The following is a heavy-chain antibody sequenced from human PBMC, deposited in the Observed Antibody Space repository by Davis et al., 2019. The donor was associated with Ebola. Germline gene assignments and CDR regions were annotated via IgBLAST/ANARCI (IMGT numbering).Heavy chain of an antibody. CDR1: GFTFSLYW. CDR2: INQDGNEK. D-gene: IGHD1-7*01. Sequence: GESLKISCAASGFTFSLYWMSWVRQAPGKGLEWVANINQDGNEKYYLDSVKGRFTISRDNAKNSLYLQMNSLRAEDTAVYYCAREWNYLGGNWFDPWGQGTLVTVSS. V-gene: IGHV3-7*01. CDR3: AREWNYLGGNWFDP. J-gene: IGHJ5*02.